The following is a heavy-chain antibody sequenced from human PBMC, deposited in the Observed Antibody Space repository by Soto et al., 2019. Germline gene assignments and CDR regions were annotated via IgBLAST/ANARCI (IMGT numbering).Heavy chain of an antibody. J-gene: IGHJ3*02. Sequence: GGSLRLSCAASGFTFSSYSMNWVRQAPGKGLEWVSSISSSSSYIYYADSVKGRFTISRDNAKNSLYLQMNSLRAEDTAVYYCARGSGVWEWLGEKDDAFDIWGQGTMVTGSS. CDR1: GFTFSSYS. D-gene: IGHD6-19*01. V-gene: IGHV3-21*01. CDR2: ISSSSSYI. CDR3: ARGSGVWEWLGEKDDAFDI.